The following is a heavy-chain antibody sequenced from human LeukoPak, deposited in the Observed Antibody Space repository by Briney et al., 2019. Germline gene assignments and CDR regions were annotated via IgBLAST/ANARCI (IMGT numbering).Heavy chain of an antibody. CDR2: INPNSGGT. V-gene: IGHV1-2*02. Sequence: ASVNVSYKASGYTFTVYYMHWVRQAPGQGLEGMGWINPNSGGTNYAQKFQGRATMTRDTSISTAYMELSRLRSDDTAVYYCARDPLITIFGVVNGWFDPWGQGTLVTVSS. D-gene: IGHD3-3*01. J-gene: IGHJ5*02. CDR1: GYTFTVYY. CDR3: ARDPLITIFGVVNGWFDP.